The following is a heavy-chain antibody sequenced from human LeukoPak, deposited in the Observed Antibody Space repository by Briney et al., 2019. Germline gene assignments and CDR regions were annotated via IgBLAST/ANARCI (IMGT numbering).Heavy chain of an antibody. Sequence: GGSLRLSCAASGFTFSSYAMSWVRQAPGKGLEWVSAISGSGGSTYYADSVKGRFTISRDNSKNTLYLQMNSLRAEDTAVYYCAKDPIAAISTKPLTVDYWGQGTLVTVSS. V-gene: IGHV3-23*01. D-gene: IGHD5-12*01. J-gene: IGHJ4*02. CDR3: AKDPIAAISTKPLTVDY. CDR2: ISGSGGST. CDR1: GFTFSSYA.